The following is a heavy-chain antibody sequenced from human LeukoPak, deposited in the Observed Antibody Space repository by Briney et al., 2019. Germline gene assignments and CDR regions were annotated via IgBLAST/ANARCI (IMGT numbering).Heavy chain of an antibody. V-gene: IGHV1-18*04. Sequence: ASVKVSCTASGYTFTSYGISWVRQAPGQGLEWMGWISTYNGNTNYAQKLQGRVTMTTDTSTSTVYMELKSLRSDDTAVYYCARVPYDVLTGYSTYSFDYWGQGTLVTVSS. CDR1: GYTFTSYG. J-gene: IGHJ4*02. D-gene: IGHD3-9*01. CDR2: ISTYNGNT. CDR3: ARVPYDVLTGYSTYSFDY.